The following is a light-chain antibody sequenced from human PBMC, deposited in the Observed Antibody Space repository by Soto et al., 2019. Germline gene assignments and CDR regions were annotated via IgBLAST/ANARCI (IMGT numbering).Light chain of an antibody. V-gene: IGKV3-20*01. CDR3: QHYGRSPPWT. J-gene: IGKJ1*01. Sequence: EIVLTQSPGTLSLSPGERATLCCRSSQSVNNYYLAWFQQKPGQAPRLLIYGTSTRPPGIPDRFSGSGSGTDFSLTISRLEPEDFAVYYCQHYGRSPPWTFGQGTKVDIK. CDR2: GTS. CDR1: QSVNNYY.